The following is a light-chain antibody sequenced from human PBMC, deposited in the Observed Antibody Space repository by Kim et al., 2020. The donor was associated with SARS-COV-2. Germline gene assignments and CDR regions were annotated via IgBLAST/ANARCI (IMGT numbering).Light chain of an antibody. Sequence: SSELTQDPAVSVALGQTVRITCQGGSLRSYYASWYQQKPGQAPVLVIYGKNNRPSGIPDRFSGSSSGNTASLTITGAQAEDEADYYCNSRDSSGNPKWVFGGGTQLTVL. J-gene: IGLJ3*02. CDR3: NSRDSSGNPKWV. V-gene: IGLV3-19*01. CDR2: GKN. CDR1: SLRSYY.